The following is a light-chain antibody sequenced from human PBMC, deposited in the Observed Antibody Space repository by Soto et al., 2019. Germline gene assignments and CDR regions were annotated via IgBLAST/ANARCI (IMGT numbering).Light chain of an antibody. J-gene: IGLJ1*01. V-gene: IGLV2-8*01. CDR1: ISDVGAYNY. CDR3: SSFAGSNKV. CDR2: EVS. Sequence: SLLAQPPSASGSPGHSFTISCTGTISDVGAYNYVSWYQQHPGKAPQLMIYEVSKRPSGVPDRFSAYKSGNTASLTVSGLQAEDEADYYCSSFAGSNKVFGTGTKVTVL.